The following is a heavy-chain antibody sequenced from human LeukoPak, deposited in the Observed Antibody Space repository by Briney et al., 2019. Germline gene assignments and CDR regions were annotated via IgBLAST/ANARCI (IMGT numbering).Heavy chain of an antibody. J-gene: IGHJ3*02. CDR3: ARGANDRDAFDI. CDR2: IYHSGST. Sequence: SSETLSLTCAVSGYSISSGYYWGWIRQPPGKGLEWIGSIYHSGSTYYNPSLKSRVTISVDTSKNQFSLKLSSVTAADTAVYYCARGANDRDAFDIWGQGTMVTVSS. CDR1: GYSISSGYY. V-gene: IGHV4-38-2*01. D-gene: IGHD4/OR15-4a*01.